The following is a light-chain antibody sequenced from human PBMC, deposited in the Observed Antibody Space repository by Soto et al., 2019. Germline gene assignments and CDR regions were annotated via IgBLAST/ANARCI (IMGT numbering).Light chain of an antibody. CDR1: SSDVGTFNL. V-gene: IGLV2-23*02. CDR3: YSHAGSSVYV. Sequence: QSALTQVASASGSPGQSITISCTGTSSDVGTFNLVSWYQQHPGKAPRLMIYEVIKRPSGVSNRFSGSKSGNTASLTISGLQAEHEADYYCYSHAGSSVYVFGTGTKVTVL. CDR2: EVI. J-gene: IGLJ1*01.